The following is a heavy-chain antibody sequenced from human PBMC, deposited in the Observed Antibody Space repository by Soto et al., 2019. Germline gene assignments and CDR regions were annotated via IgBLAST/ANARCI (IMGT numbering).Heavy chain of an antibody. CDR3: AKDREFNDPFDD. CDR2: IKQIRSGK. J-gene: IGHJ4*02. CDR1: GFTFSSYW. V-gene: IGHV3-7*03. Sequence: PGGSLRLSCAASGFTFSSYWMSWVRQAPWKGLEWVAKIKQIRSGKYYADAVKGRFTISRDSSNHTLYLQMNSLRAEDKAVYYCAKDREFNDPFDDWGQGALVTVSS. D-gene: IGHD1-1*01.